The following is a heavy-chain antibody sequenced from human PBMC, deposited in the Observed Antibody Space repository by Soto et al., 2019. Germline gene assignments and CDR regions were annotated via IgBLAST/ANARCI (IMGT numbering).Heavy chain of an antibody. CDR3: AKDTGDYYDSSGSLDY. CDR2: IWYDGSNK. V-gene: IGHV3-30*02. CDR1: GFTFSSYG. D-gene: IGHD3-22*01. Sequence: PGGSLRLSCAASGFTFSSYGMHWVRQAPGKGLEWVAVIWYDGSNKYYADSVKGRFTISRDNAKNSLYLQMNSLRAEDTALYYCAKDTGDYYDSSGSLDYWGQGTLVTVS. J-gene: IGHJ4*02.